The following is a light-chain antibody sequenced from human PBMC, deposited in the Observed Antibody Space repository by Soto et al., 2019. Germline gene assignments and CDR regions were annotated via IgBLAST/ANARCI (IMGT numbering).Light chain of an antibody. J-gene: IGKJ1*01. CDR3: QQYDNGPPWT. Sequence: EIVMTQSPATLSVSPGERATVSCRASQSVRTYLAWYQQKPGQAPRLLVYGASTRVAGVPGRFSGSGSGTEFTLTISSLQSEDFAVYYCQQYDNGPPWTFGQGTKVEIK. CDR2: GAS. CDR1: QSVRTY. V-gene: IGKV3-15*01.